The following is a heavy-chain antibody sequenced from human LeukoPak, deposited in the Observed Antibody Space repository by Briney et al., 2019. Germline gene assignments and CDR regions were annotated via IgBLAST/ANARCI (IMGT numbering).Heavy chain of an antibody. CDR2: ISYDGSNK. J-gene: IGHJ4*02. V-gene: IGHV3-30-3*01. Sequence: GGSLRLSCAASGFTFSSYAMHWVRQAPGKGLEWVAVISYDGSNKYYADSVKGRFTISRDNSKNTLYLQMNSLRAEDTAVYYCARDGGYGPFDYWGQGTLVTVSS. CDR3: ARDGGYGPFDY. D-gene: IGHD1-26*01. CDR1: GFTFSSYA.